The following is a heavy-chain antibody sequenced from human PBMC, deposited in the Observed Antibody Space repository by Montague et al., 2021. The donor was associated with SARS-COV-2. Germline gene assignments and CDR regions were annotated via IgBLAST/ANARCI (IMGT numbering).Heavy chain of an antibody. Sequence: LRLSCAASGFTFSSYNMNWVRQAPGRGLEWVGQISHGGGTNYNPSLKSRVTISVDTSKNQVSLKLSSVTAADTAVYYCASHCGGGRCYFGMDVWGQGTTVTVSS. CDR1: GFTFSSYN. J-gene: IGHJ6*02. CDR2: ISHGGGT. V-gene: IGHV4-34*01. CDR3: ASHCGGGRCYFGMDV. D-gene: IGHD2-15*01.